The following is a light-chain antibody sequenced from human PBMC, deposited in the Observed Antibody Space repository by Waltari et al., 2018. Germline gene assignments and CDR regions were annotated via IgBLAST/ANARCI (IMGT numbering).Light chain of an antibody. J-gene: IGKJ4*01. CDR2: WAS. V-gene: IGKV4-1*01. CDR1: ESLLYTPNNPTF. Sequence: DIVMTQSPESLAVSLGERATITRRSSESLLYTPNNPTFLAWYQRKAGQPPKLLFYWASVRESGVPDRFSASGSGTDFILSISSLQAEDVAVYYCQQYYTSPLTFGGGTKVEIK. CDR3: QQYYTSPLT.